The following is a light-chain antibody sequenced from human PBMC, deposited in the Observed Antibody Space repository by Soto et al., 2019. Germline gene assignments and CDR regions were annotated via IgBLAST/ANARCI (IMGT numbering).Light chain of an antibody. V-gene: IGLV7-46*01. J-gene: IGLJ2*01. CDR1: AGPVTSSHY. CDR3: LLSWSGPRVV. Sequence: VVTQEPSLTVSPGGTVTLPCASSAGPVTSSHYTYWFQQKPGQAPKTLIYDTTEKHSWTPARFSGSLLGDKGALTLPGAQPEDEAEYYCLLSWSGPRVVVGGGTKVTVL. CDR2: DTT.